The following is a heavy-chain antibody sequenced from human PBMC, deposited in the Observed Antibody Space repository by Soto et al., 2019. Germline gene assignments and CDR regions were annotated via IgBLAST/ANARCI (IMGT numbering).Heavy chain of an antibody. J-gene: IGHJ4*02. CDR1: GFTFSSYE. D-gene: IGHD6-19*01. CDR2: ISSSGSTI. CDR3: ARVGYSSGWYGPLYY. V-gene: IGHV3-48*03. Sequence: GGSLRLSCAASGFTFSSYEMNWVRQAPGKGLEWVSYISSSGSTIYYADSVKGRFTISRDNAKNSLYLQMNSLRAEDTAVYYCARVGYSSGWYGPLYYWGQGTLVTVYS.